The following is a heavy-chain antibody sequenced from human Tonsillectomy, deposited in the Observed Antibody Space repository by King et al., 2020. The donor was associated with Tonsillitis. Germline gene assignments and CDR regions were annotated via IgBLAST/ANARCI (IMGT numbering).Heavy chain of an antibody. D-gene: IGHD3-10*01. V-gene: IGHV3-15*01. J-gene: IGHJ3*02. CDR1: GFTFSNAW. CDR3: XTDEXXXLGGXXDI. Sequence: VQLVESGGGLVKPGGSLRXSCAAXGFTFSNAWMSWVRQAPGKXLEWVGRIKSKTDGGTTDYAAXVKXRFXXSRDDSKNTLYLQMKSLKTEDTAVYYCXTDEXXXLGGXXDIXGQGXMXTVSS. CDR2: IKSKTDGGTT.